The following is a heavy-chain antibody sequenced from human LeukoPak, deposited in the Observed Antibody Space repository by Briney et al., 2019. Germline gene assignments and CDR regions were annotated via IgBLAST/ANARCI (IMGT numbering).Heavy chain of an antibody. J-gene: IGHJ6*03. CDR1: GGSFSDFY. CDR2: ISYSGST. CDR3: ARMCTYRGRGLSGSFYGPYYFYNYMDV. D-gene: IGHD3-10*01. V-gene: IGHV4-34*01. Sequence: PSETLSLTCGVYGGSFSDFYWSWIRQPPGKGLEWIGEISYSGSTKYNPSLAGRLTISVDTSENQFSLRLSSVTAADTAVYYCARMCTYRGRGLSGSFYGPYYFYNYMDVWGKGTTVTVSS.